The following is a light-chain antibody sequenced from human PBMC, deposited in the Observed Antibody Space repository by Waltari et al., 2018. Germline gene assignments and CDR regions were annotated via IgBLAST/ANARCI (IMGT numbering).Light chain of an antibody. J-gene: IGLJ2*01. Sequence: SYELTQPPSVSVSPGPTARITCSGDAFPKKYVLWYQQKSGQAPVLVIYEDTERPSGIPERISGSSSGTMATLTISGAQVEDEADYYCYSGDDSGNQEVFGGGTKLTVL. CDR3: YSGDDSGNQEV. CDR2: EDT. CDR1: AFPKKY. V-gene: IGLV3-10*01.